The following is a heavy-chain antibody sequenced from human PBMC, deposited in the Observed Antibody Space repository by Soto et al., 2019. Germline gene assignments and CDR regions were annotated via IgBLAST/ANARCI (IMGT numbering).Heavy chain of an antibody. J-gene: IGHJ4*02. CDR2: INAGGST. D-gene: IGHD4-17*01. Sequence: EVHLLESGGGLVQPGGSLRLSCAASGFTFSSYAMSWVRQAPGKGLEWVSAINAGGSTYYTDSVKGRYTISRDISENTLYLEMNSLRADDTAIYYCAKDLKVTTWGYFDSWGQGTLVTVSS. CDR1: GFTFSSYA. V-gene: IGHV3-23*01. CDR3: AKDLKVTTWGYFDS.